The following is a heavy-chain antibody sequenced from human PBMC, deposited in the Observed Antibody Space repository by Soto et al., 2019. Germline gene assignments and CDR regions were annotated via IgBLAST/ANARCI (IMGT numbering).Heavy chain of an antibody. CDR2: IIPIFGTA. J-gene: IGHJ5*02. V-gene: IGHV1-69*12. CDR1: GGTFSSYA. CDR3: AGRSGGSFTRWNWFDP. Sequence: QVQLVQSGAEVKKPGSSVKVSCKASGGTFSSYAISWVRQAPGQGLEWMGGIIPIFGTANYAQKFQGRVTITADESTSTAYMELSSLRSDDTAVYYCAGRSGGSFTRWNWFDPWGQGTLVTVSS. D-gene: IGHD2-15*01.